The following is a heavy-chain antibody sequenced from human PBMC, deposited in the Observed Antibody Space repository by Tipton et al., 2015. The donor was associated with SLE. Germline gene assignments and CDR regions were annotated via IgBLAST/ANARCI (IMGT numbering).Heavy chain of an antibody. Sequence: TLSLTCTVSGGSIGSDNDYWGWIRQPPGKGLEWIGSIYYSGRTYYNPSLKSRVTISLDPPKNQFSLKPTSVTAADTAMYYCARDGGHTYLLGSFDYWGQGTPVNVS. V-gene: IGHV4-39*07. CDR1: GGSIGSDNDY. D-gene: IGHD3-16*01. J-gene: IGHJ4*02. CDR3: ARDGGHTYLLGSFDY. CDR2: IYYSGRT.